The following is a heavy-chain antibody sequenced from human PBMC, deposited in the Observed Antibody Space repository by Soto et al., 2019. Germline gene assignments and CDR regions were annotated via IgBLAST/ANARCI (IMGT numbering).Heavy chain of an antibody. CDR1: CGSISSSNW. CDR2: IYHSGST. V-gene: IGHV4-4*02. Sequence: SETLSLTCAVSCGSISSSNWWSWVRQPPGKGLEWIGEIYHSGSTNYNPSLKSRVTISVDKSRNQFSLKLSSVTAADTAVYYCARGGVVVPAAIRGVFDYYYGMDVWGQGTTVTVSS. J-gene: IGHJ6*02. D-gene: IGHD2-2*02. CDR3: ARGGVVVPAAIRGVFDYYYGMDV.